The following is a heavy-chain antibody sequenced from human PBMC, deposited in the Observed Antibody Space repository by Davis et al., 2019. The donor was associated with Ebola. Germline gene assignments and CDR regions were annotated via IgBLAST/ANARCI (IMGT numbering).Heavy chain of an antibody. J-gene: IGHJ4*02. CDR3: ARSVWGYSSGWYGEYFDY. V-gene: IGHV3-33*03. CDR2: VGPDINNK. Sequence: GESLKISCAASGFTFSDHGMHWVRQAPGKGLEWVAVVGPDINNKDQAGSVKGRFTISRDNAKNSLYLQMNSLRAEDTAVYYCARSVWGYSSGWYGEYFDYWGQGTLVTVSS. D-gene: IGHD6-19*01. CDR1: GFTFSDHG.